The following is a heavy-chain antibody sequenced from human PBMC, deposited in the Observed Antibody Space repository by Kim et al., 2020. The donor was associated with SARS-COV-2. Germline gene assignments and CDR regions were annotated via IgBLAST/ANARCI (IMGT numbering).Heavy chain of an antibody. D-gene: IGHD2-15*01. CDR2: IYYSGNT. J-gene: IGHJ5*02. V-gene: IGHV4-39*01. Sequence: SETLSLTCTVSGDSISSSIYYWGWIRQPPGKGPEWIGSIYYSGNTYYNPSLKSRVTISVDTSKNQFSPKLSSVTAADTAVYYCARHKGYCRGGSCPEKYNWFDPWGQGTLVTVSS. CDR3: ARHKGYCRGGSCPEKYNWFDP. CDR1: GDSISSSIYY.